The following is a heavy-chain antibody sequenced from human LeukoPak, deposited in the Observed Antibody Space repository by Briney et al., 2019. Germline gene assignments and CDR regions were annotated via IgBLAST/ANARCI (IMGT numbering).Heavy chain of an antibody. D-gene: IGHD6-6*01. CDR2: ISSSGSTI. J-gene: IGHJ4*02. CDR3: AKDGSSSFFELIPRCDY. CDR1: GFTFSDYY. V-gene: IGHV3-11*01. Sequence: GGSLRLSCTASGFTFSDYYMSWIRQAPGKGLEWVSYISSSGSTIYYADSVKGRFTISRDNSKNTLYLQMNSLRAEDTAVYYCAKDGSSSFFELIPRCDYWGQGTLVTVSS.